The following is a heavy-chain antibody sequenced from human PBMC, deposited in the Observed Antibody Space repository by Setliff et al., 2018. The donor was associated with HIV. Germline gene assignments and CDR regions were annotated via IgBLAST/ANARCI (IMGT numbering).Heavy chain of an antibody. CDR3: AKAGPRDYFDY. Sequence: PGGSLRLSCAASGFTFSSYAMHWVRQAPGKGLGWVAVISYDGSNKYYADSVKGRFTISRDNSKNTLYLQMNSLRAEDTAVYYCAKAGPRDYFDYWGQGTLVTVSS. CDR1: GFTFSSYA. CDR2: ISYDGSNK. J-gene: IGHJ4*02. V-gene: IGHV3-30*01.